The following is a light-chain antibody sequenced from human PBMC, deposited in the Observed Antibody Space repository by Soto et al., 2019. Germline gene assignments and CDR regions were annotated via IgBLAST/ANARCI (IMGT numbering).Light chain of an antibody. J-gene: IGKJ4*01. Sequence: DIQMTQSPSSLSASVADRVTMTCRASQGISNYLAWYQQKPGKVPKLLIYAASTLQSGVPSRFSGTGSGTDFTLTISSLQPEDVATYYCQSGKLTFGGGTKVEIK. CDR2: AAS. CDR3: QSGKLT. V-gene: IGKV1-27*01. CDR1: QGISNY.